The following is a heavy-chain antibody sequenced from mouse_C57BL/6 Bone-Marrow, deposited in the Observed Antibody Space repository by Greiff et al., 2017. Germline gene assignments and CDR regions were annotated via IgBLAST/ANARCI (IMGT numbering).Heavy chain of an antibody. CDR1: GYAFSSSW. Sequence: VKLVESGPELVKPGASVKISCKASGYAFSSSWMNWVKQRPGKGLEWIGRIYPGGGDTNYNGKFKGKATLTADKSSSTAYMQLSSLTSEDSAVYFCARFDGITTVVAPYYAMDYWGQGTSVTVSS. CDR2: IYPGGGDT. J-gene: IGHJ4*01. D-gene: IGHD1-1*01. CDR3: ARFDGITTVVAPYYAMDY. V-gene: IGHV1-82*01.